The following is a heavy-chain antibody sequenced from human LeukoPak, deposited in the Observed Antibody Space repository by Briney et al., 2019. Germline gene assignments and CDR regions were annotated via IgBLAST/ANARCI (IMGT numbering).Heavy chain of an antibody. J-gene: IGHJ4*02. CDR2: ISGSGGST. V-gene: IGHV3-23*01. CDR3: AKPPPLRFLEWLFDY. CDR1: GFTFSSYA. D-gene: IGHD3-3*01. Sequence: SGGSLRLSCAASGFTFSSYAMSWVRQAPGKGLEWVSAISGSGGSTYYADSVKGRFTISRDNSKNTLYLQMNSLRAEDTAVYYCAKPPPLRFLEWLFDYWGQGTLVTVSS.